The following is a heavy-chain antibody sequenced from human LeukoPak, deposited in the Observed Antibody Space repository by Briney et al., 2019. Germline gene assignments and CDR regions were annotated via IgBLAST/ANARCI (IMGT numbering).Heavy chain of an antibody. D-gene: IGHD1-14*01. Sequence: ASVKVSCKASGYTFTSYDINWVRQATGQGLEWMGWMNPNSGNTSYAQKFQGRVTMTRNTSISTAYMELSSLRSEDTAVYYCARKLRPVTDFDHWGQGTLVTVSS. V-gene: IGHV1-8*01. CDR3: ARKLRPVTDFDH. CDR1: GYTFTSYD. CDR2: MNPNSGNT. J-gene: IGHJ4*02.